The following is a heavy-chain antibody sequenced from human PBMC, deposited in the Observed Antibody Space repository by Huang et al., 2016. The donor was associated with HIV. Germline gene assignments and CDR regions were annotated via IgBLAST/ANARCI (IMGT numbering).Heavy chain of an antibody. CDR2: IRSDGTNK. Sequence: CPASGLTFATYGMHWVRQAPGKGLEGVAFIRSDGTNKYYADSVKGRFTISRDNSKNTLFLQMNSLRPEDTALYYCAKIPPLHANLATSGPGPVDYWGQGTLVTVSS. V-gene: IGHV3-30*02. CDR1: GLTFATYG. J-gene: IGHJ4*02. D-gene: IGHD6-13*01. CDR3: AKIPPLHANLATSGPGPVDY.